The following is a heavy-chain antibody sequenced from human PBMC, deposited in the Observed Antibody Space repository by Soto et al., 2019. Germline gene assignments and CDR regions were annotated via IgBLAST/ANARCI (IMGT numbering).Heavy chain of an antibody. J-gene: IGHJ3*01. D-gene: IGHD2-15*01. CDR3: AREGKDISTHGGWNAFDL. CDR1: GASIRGVDYF. CDR2: IYASGSA. V-gene: IGHV4-31*03. Sequence: QVQLQEAGPGLVKPSQTLSLTCTVSGASIRGVDYFWTWIRQRPGKGLEWLGNIYASGSAYTNPSLKSRFGLSVETSQNQFALSLTSVTAADSAVYYCAREGKDISTHGGWNAFDLWGQGTEVSVFS.